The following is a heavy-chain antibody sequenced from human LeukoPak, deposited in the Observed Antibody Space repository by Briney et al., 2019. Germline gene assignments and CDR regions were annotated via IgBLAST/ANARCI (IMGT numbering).Heavy chain of an antibody. Sequence: GASVKVSCKASGGTFSSYAIGWVRQAPGQGLEWMGRIIPILGIANYAQKFQGRVTITADKSTSTAYMELSSLRSEDTAVYYCARDKDFIVVVTATAGGSWFDPWGQGTLVTVSS. CDR1: GGTFSSYA. V-gene: IGHV1-69*04. CDR3: ARDKDFIVVVTATAGGSWFDP. J-gene: IGHJ5*02. D-gene: IGHD2-21*02. CDR2: IIPILGIA.